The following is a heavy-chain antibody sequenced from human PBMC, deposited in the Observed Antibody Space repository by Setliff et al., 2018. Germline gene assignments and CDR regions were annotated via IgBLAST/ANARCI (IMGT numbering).Heavy chain of an antibody. D-gene: IGHD3-9*01. Sequence: SETLSLTCAVYGESFSGYFWSWIRQTPEKGLEWIGEISHSGNTNYNPSLESRVTMFVDTSKNQFSLRLNSVTAADTAVYYCARLPKIVTGYYGSHYYYYMDVWGKGTTVTVSS. V-gene: IGHV4-34*01. CDR3: ARLPKIVTGYYGSHYYYYMDV. CDR2: ISHSGNT. J-gene: IGHJ6*03. CDR1: GESFSGYF.